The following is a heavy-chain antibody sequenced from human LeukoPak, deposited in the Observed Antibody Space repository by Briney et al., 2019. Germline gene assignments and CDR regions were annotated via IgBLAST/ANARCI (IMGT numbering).Heavy chain of an antibody. V-gene: IGHV4-34*01. CDR1: GGSFSGYY. D-gene: IGHD4-17*01. Sequence: SETLSLTCAVYGGSFSGYYWSWIRHPPGKGLEWIGEINHSGSTNYNPSLKRRVNISVDTSKNQFSLKLSSVTAADTAVYYCARSDYGDYEGQYYFDYWGQGTLVTVSS. J-gene: IGHJ4*02. CDR3: ARSDYGDYEGQYYFDY. CDR2: INHSGST.